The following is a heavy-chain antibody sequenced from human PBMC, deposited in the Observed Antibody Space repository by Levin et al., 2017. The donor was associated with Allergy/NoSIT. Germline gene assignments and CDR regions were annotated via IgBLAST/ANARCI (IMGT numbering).Heavy chain of an antibody. V-gene: IGHV3-66*01. CDR2: VYTGGNT. CDR3: AREVCTTSSCYALH. J-gene: IGHJ4*02. D-gene: IGHD2-2*01. CDR1: GFTVSSDY. Sequence: GESLKISCAASGFTVSSDYMTWVRQAPGKGLEWVSVVYTGGNTYYADSVKGRFTISRDNSKNTLLLQMNRLRVEDTAVYYCAREVCTTSSCYALHWGQGTLVTVSS.